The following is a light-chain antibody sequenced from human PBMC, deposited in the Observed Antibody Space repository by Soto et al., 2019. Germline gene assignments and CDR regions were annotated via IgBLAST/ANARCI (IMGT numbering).Light chain of an antibody. J-gene: IGKJ1*01. CDR1: QSVSSSY. CDR3: QQYGSSPRT. V-gene: IGKV3-20*01. Sequence: EIVLTQSPGPLSWSPGARAYISCCASQSVSSSYVAWYQQNPGQAPRLLIYGASSRATGIPDRFSGSGSGTDFTLTISRLEPEDFAVYYCQQYGSSPRTFGQGTKVDIK. CDR2: GAS.